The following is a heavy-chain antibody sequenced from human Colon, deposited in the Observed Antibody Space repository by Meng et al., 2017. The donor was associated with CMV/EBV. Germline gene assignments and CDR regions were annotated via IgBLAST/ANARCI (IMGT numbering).Heavy chain of an antibody. CDR1: GGSFSPYY. J-gene: IGHJ4*02. V-gene: IGHV4-34*01. CDR2: IDHTGST. Sequence: QVQLQQWGAGLLKPSVTLSLTCALYGGSFSPYYWSWIRQSPGKGLEWIAEIDHTGSTNYNPSLKSRVTISIDTSNSHFSLNLTSATAADTAVYYCARGGGTPIRGVLPFDFWGQGTLVTVSS. CDR3: ARGGGTPIRGVLPFDF. D-gene: IGHD3-10*01.